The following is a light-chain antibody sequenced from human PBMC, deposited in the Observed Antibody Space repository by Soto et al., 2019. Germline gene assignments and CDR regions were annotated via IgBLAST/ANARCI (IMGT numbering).Light chain of an antibody. J-gene: IGKJ1*01. CDR3: QHYITSLTT. Sequence: IVLAQCQGTLSLSPGERATLSCGANQSVTSNYLAWYQQKPGQPPRLLIYGASRRATGIPDRFIGSGSGTDFTLTIRRLEPDDFAVYYCQHYITSLTTFGQGTKVDIK. V-gene: IGKV3-20*01. CDR2: GAS. CDR1: QSVTSNY.